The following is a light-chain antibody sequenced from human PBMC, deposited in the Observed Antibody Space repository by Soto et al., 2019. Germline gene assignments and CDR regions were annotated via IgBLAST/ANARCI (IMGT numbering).Light chain of an antibody. CDR1: QSVSNTY. J-gene: IGKJ1*01. V-gene: IGKV3-20*01. CDR2: DTS. Sequence: IVFTQSPGTLSLSPGERATLSCRTSQSVSNTYVAWYQQKPGQAPRLLIYDTSSRVTGIPARFSGSGSGTDFTLTISRLEPEDFAMYYCQQYGGSSTFGQGTKVDIK. CDR3: QQYGGSST.